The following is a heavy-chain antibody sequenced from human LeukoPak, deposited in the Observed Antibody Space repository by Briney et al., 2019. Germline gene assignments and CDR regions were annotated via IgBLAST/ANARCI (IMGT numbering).Heavy chain of an antibody. CDR1: HYSINSGYF. CDR2: IYHAGST. Sequence: PSETLSLTCTVSHYSINSGYFWGWIRQAPGKGLEWIGNIYHAGSTYYNPSLKSRVTISLDTSKNQFSLSLSSVTAADTALYYCARYLDSSGPAIDYWGQGTLVTVST. D-gene: IGHD6-19*01. CDR3: ARYLDSSGPAIDY. V-gene: IGHV4-38-2*02. J-gene: IGHJ4*02.